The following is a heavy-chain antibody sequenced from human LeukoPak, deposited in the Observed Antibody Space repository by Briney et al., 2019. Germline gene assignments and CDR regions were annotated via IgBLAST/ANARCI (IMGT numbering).Heavy chain of an antibody. J-gene: IGHJ4*02. CDR3: ARDMTVVAARDDY. CDR1: GGSISSSSYY. CDR2: IYYSGST. Sequence: SETLSLTCTVSGGSISSSSYYWGWIRQPPGKGLEWIGSIYYSGSTYYNPSLKSRVTISVDTSKTQFSLKLSSVTAADTAVYYCARDMTVVAARDDYWGQGTLVTVSS. D-gene: IGHD2-15*01. V-gene: IGHV4-39*07.